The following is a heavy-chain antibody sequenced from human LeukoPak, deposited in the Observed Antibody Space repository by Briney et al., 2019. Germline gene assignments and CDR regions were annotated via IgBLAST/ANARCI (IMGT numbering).Heavy chain of an antibody. D-gene: IGHD6-19*01. Sequence: GGTLRLSCAASGFTFSNYNMNWVRQAPGKGLEWVSSISTASTYINYADSVKGRFTISRDNAKNSLSLQMNSLRAEDTAVYYCSGSGWTTDAFDVWGQGTMVT. J-gene: IGHJ3*01. V-gene: IGHV3-21*01. CDR1: GFTFSNYN. CDR3: SGSGWTTDAFDV. CDR2: ISTASTYI.